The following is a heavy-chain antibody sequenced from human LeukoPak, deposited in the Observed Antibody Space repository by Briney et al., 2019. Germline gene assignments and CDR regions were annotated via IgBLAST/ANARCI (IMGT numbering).Heavy chain of an antibody. J-gene: IGHJ5*02. CDR3: AREGYYGSGTYWNWFDP. Sequence: VGSLRLSCAASGFTFSSYSMNWVRQAPGKGLEWVSVIYSGGSTYYADSVKGRFTVSRDNSKNTLYLQMNSLRAEDTAVYYCAREGYYGSGTYWNWFDPWGQGTLVTVSS. D-gene: IGHD3-10*01. CDR2: IYSGGST. CDR1: GFTFSSYS. V-gene: IGHV3-66*01.